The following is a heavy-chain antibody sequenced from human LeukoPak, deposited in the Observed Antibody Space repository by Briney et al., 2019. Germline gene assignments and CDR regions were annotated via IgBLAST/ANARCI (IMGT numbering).Heavy chain of an antibody. V-gene: IGHV5-51*01. D-gene: IGHD2-21*01. CDR2: IYPGDSDT. Sequence: NHGESLKISCKGSGYSFTSYWIGWVRQMLGKGLEWMGTIYPGDSDTRYSPSFQGQVTISVDKSISTAYLQWGSLKASDTAMYYCARREAYCGGDCYLGWGQGTLVTVSS. J-gene: IGHJ4*02. CDR1: GYSFTSYW. CDR3: ARREAYCGGDCYLG.